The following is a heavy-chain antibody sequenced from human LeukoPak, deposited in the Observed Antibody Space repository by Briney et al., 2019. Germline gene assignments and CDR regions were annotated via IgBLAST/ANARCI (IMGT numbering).Heavy chain of an antibody. CDR2: IYSGGST. CDR1: GFTVSSNY. J-gene: IGHJ5*02. D-gene: IGHD2-21*01. CDR3: ARVRVNSWFDP. V-gene: IGHV3-53*01. Sequence: GGSLRLSCAASGFTVSSNYMSWVRQAPGKGLEWVSVIYSGGSTYYADSVKGRFTISRDNSKNTLYLQMNSLRAEDTAVYYCARVRVNSWFDPWGQGTLVTVSS.